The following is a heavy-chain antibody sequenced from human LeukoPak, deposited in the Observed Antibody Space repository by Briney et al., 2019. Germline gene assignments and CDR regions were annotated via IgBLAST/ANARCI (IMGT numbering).Heavy chain of an antibody. D-gene: IGHD6-13*01. CDR2: IYPGDSDT. CDR3: ARHGYSSSYNYYYYMDV. Sequence: GESLKISCKGSGYSFTSYWIGWVRQMPGKGLERMGIIYPGDSDTRYSPSFQGQVTISADKSISTAYLQWSSLKASDTAMYYCARHGYSSSYNYYYYMDVWGKGTTVTVSS. V-gene: IGHV5-51*01. CDR1: GYSFTSYW. J-gene: IGHJ6*03.